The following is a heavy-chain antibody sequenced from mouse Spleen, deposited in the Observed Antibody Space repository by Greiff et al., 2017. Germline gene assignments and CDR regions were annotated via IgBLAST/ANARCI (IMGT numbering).Heavy chain of an antibody. D-gene: IGHD1-1*01. CDR3: ARTLREEWYFDV. J-gene: IGHJ1*01. CDR2: IYPGGGYT. Sequence: QVQLQQSGAELVRPGTSVKISCKASGYTFTNYWLGWVKQRPGHGLEWIGDIYPGGGYTNYNEKFKGKATLTADTSSSTAYMQLSSLTSEDSAVYFCARTLREEWYFDVWGAGTTVTVSS. V-gene: IGHV1-63*02. CDR1: GYTFTNYW.